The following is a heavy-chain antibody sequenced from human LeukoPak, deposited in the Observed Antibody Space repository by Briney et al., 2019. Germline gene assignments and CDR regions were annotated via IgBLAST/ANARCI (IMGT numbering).Heavy chain of an antibody. CDR2: ISSSSSYI. D-gene: IGHD6-19*01. Sequence: GGSLRLSYAASGFTFSSYSMNWVRQAPGKGLEWVSSISSSSSYIYYADSVKGRFTISRDNAKNSLYLQMNSLRAEDTAVYYCARVGWYSSGWSYFDYWGQGTLVTVSS. CDR3: ARVGWYSSGWSYFDY. J-gene: IGHJ4*02. CDR1: GFTFSSYS. V-gene: IGHV3-21*04.